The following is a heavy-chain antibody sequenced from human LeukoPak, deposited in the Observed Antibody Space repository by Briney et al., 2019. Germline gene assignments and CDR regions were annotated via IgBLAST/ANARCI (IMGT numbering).Heavy chain of an antibody. CDR2: IYTSGST. J-gene: IGHJ5*02. V-gene: IGHV4-61*02. Sequence: PSETLSLTCTVSGGSISSGSYYWSWIRQPAGKGLEWIGRIYTSGSTNYNPSLKSRVTISVDTSKNQFSLKLSSVTAADTAVYYCARDTYPGADAFGQGTLVTVSS. D-gene: IGHD7-27*01. CDR1: GGSISSGSYY. CDR3: ARDTYPGADA.